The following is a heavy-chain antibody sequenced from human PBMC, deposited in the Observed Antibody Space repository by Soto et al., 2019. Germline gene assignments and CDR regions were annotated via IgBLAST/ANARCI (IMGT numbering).Heavy chain of an antibody. V-gene: IGHV3-23*01. CDR3: AKYGRWLVHFYYYGMDV. CDR2: ISGSGGST. J-gene: IGHJ6*02. CDR1: GFTFSSYA. Sequence: EVQLLESGGGLVQPGGSLRLSCAASGFTFSSYAISWVRQAPGKGLEWVSAISGSGGSTYYADSVKGRFTISRDNSKNTLYLQMNSLRAEDTAVYYCAKYGRWLVHFYYYGMDVWGQGTTVTVSS. D-gene: IGHD6-19*01.